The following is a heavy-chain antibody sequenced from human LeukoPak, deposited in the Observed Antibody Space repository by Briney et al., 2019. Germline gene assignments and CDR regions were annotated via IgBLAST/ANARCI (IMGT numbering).Heavy chain of an antibody. CDR3: ASRSVQLERRWFDP. D-gene: IGHD1-1*01. J-gene: IGHJ5*02. Sequence: SETLSLTCAVYGGSFSGYYWSWIRQPPGKGLEWIGEINHSGSTNYNPSLKSRVTLSVDTSKNQFSLKLSSVTAADTAVYYCASRSVQLERRWFDPWGQGTLVTVSS. V-gene: IGHV4-34*01. CDR1: GGSFSGYY. CDR2: INHSGST.